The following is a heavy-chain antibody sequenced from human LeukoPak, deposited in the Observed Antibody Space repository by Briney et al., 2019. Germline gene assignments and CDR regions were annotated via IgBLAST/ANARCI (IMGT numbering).Heavy chain of an antibody. CDR3: ARAAYGDYAFDY. J-gene: IGHJ4*02. Sequence: ALVKVSCKASGYTFTSYDINWVRQATGQGLEWMGWMNPNIGNTGYAQKFQGRVTITTNTSISTAYMELSSLRSEDTAVYYCARAAYGDYAFDYWGQGTMVTVSS. CDR2: MNPNIGNT. CDR1: GYTFTSYD. D-gene: IGHD4-17*01. V-gene: IGHV1-8*03.